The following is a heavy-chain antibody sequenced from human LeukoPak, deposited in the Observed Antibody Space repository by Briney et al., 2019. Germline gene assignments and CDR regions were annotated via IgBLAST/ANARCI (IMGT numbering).Heavy chain of an antibody. V-gene: IGHV3-33*01. CDR1: GFNFSTNG. D-gene: IGHD3-10*01. CDR2: IWFDGSNK. CDR3: ARVVSYYGSAYRLLDL. Sequence: GGSLRLSCEASGFNFSTNGMHLVRQAPGKGLEWVALIWFDGSNKHYADSVKGRFTVSRDNSKNTMYLQMNSLRAEDTAVYYCARVVSYYGSAYRLLDLWGRGTLVTVSS. J-gene: IGHJ2*01.